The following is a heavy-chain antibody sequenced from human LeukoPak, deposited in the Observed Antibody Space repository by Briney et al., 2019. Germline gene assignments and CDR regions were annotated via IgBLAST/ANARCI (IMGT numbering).Heavy chain of an antibody. J-gene: IGHJ4*02. D-gene: IGHD5-24*01. V-gene: IGHV4-59*08. CDR1: GGSIRSYY. CDR3: ARHGSKDGYSNNRYFDY. Sequence: SETLSLTCTVSGGSIRSYYWSWVRQPPGKGLEWIGYIYFSGSTDYNPSLKSRVTISVDTSKNQFSLNLSSVTAADTAVYYCARHGSKDGYSNNRYFDYWGQGTLVTVSS. CDR2: IYFSGST.